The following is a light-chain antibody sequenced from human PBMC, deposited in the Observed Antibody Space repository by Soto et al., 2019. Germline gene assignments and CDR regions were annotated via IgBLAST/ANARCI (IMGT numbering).Light chain of an antibody. J-gene: IGLJ3*02. Sequence: QLVLTQSPSASASLGASVKLTCTLSSGHSSYAIAWHQQKPKKGPRYLMKLNSDGSHTKGDGIPDRFSGSSSGAERYLTISSLQSDDEADYYCQTWGTGSWVFGGGTKLTVL. V-gene: IGLV4-69*01. CDR2: LNSDGSH. CDR3: QTWGTGSWV. CDR1: SGHSSYA.